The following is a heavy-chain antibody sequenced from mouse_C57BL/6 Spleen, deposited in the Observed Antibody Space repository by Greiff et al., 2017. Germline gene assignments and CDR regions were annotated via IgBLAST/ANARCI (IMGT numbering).Heavy chain of an antibody. J-gene: IGHJ2*01. CDR3: ARESNWDVFDY. Sequence: EVQLQESGPGLVKPSQSLSLTCSVTGYSITSGYYWNWIRQFPGNKLEWMGYISYDGSNNYNPSLKNRISITRDTSKNQFFLKLNSVTTEDTATYYCARESNWDVFDYWGQGTTLTVSS. CDR2: ISYDGSN. CDR1: GYSITSGYY. V-gene: IGHV3-6*01. D-gene: IGHD4-1*01.